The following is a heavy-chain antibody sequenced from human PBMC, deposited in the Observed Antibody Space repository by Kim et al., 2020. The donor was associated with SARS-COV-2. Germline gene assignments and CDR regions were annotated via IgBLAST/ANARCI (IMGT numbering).Heavy chain of an antibody. D-gene: IGHD2-21*02. J-gene: IGHJ4*02. CDR3: ARSDNLDY. CDR2: DGRST. Sequence: DGRSTSSADSVKGRFTISRDNAKNTLYLQMNSLRAEDTAVYYCARSDNLDYWGQGTLVTVSS. V-gene: IGHV3-74*01.